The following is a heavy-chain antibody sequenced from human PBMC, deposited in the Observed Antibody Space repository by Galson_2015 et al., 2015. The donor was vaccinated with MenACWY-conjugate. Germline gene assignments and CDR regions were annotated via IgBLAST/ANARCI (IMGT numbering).Heavy chain of an antibody. CDR1: GFTFSSYS. J-gene: IGHJ4*02. CDR3: ARAAAYDFWSGYYPDY. V-gene: IGHV3-48*02. Sequence: SLRLSCAASGFTFSSYSMNWVRQAPGKGLEWVSYISSSSSTIYYADSVKGRFTISRDNAKNSLYLQMNSLRDEDTAVYYCARAAAYDFWSGYYPDYWGQGTLVTVPS. D-gene: IGHD3-3*01. CDR2: ISSSSSTI.